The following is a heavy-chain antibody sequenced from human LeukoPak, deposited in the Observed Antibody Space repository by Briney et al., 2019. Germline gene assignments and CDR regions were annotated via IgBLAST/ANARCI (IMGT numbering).Heavy chain of an antibody. V-gene: IGHV3-9*01. CDR1: GFTFDDYA. Sequence: GGPLRLSCAASGFTFDDYAMHWVRQAPGKGLEWVSGISWNSGSIGYADSVKGRFTISRDNAKNSLYLQMNSLRAEDTAVYYCARDHPLGPVGWFDPWGQGTLVTVSS. CDR3: ARDHPLGPVGWFDP. CDR2: ISWNSGSI. J-gene: IGHJ5*02.